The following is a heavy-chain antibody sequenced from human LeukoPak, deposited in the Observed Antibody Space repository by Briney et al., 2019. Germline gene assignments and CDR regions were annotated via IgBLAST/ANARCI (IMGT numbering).Heavy chain of an antibody. CDR3: ARTHYDFWSGYFEVPYGMDV. Sequence: GASVKVSCKASGGTLSSYAISWVRQAPGQGLEWMGRIIPILGIANYAQKFQGRVTITADKSTSTAYMELSGLRSGDTAVYYCARTHYDFWSGYFEVPYGMDVWGQGTTVTVSS. J-gene: IGHJ6*02. D-gene: IGHD3-3*01. V-gene: IGHV1-69*04. CDR2: IIPILGIA. CDR1: GGTLSSYA.